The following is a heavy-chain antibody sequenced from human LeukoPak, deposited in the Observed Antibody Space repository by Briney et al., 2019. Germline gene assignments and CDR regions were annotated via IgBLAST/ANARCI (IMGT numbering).Heavy chain of an antibody. J-gene: IGHJ3*02. D-gene: IGHD1/OR15-1a*01. V-gene: IGHV6-1*01. CDR2: TYYRSN. CDR1: GDSVSSSSDA. CDR3: ARGRNNAFDI. Sequence: PLRTLSLTCAISGDSVSSSSDAWNWIRQSPSRGLEWLGRTYYRSNDYALSVKSRMTINADTSKNQVSLQLSSVTPEDTAVYYCARGRNNAFDIWGQGTMVTVSS.